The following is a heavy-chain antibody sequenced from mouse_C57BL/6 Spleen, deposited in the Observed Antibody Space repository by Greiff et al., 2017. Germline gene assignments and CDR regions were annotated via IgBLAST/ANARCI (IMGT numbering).Heavy chain of an antibody. CDR2: IAPNSGGT. V-gene: IGHV1-72*01. CDR1: GYTFTSYW. D-gene: IGHD1-1*01. J-gene: IGHJ4*01. Sequence: QVQLQQPGAELVKPGASVKLSCKASGYTFTSYWMHWVKQRPGRGLAWIGRIAPNSGGTKYNEKFKSKATLTVDKPASTAYMQLSSLTSEDSAVYYCALLTTVVHMDYWGQGTSVTVSS. CDR3: ALLTTVVHMDY.